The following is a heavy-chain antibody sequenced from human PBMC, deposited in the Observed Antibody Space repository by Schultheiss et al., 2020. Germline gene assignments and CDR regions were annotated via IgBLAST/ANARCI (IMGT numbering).Heavy chain of an antibody. J-gene: IGHJ4*02. CDR3: ARLAGGTIFLGGDYFDY. D-gene: IGHD3-3*01. CDR2: IYPGDSDT. Sequence: GGSLRLSCKGSGYSFTSYWIGWVRQMPGKGLEWMGIIYPGDSDTRYSPSFQGQVTISADKSISTAYLQWSSLKASDTAMYYCARLAGGTIFLGGDYFDYWGQGTLGNVYS. V-gene: IGHV5-51*01. CDR1: GYSFTSYW.